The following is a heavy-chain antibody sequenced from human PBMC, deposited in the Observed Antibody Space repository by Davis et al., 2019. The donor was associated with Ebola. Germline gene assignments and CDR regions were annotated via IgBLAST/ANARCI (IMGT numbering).Heavy chain of an antibody. D-gene: IGHD2-2*01. CDR1: GFTFSSYA. J-gene: IGHJ6*02. CDR2: ISSSSSYI. CDR3: ARDWCSSTSCYYGMDV. Sequence: GGSLRLSCAASGFTFSSYAMSWVRQAPGKGLEWVSSISSSSSYIYYADSVKGRFTISRDNAKNSLYLQMNSLRAEDTAVYYCARDWCSSTSCYYGMDVWGQGTTVTVSS. V-gene: IGHV3-21*01.